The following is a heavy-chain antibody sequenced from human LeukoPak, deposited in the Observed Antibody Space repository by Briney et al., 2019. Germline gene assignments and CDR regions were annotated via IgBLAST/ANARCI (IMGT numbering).Heavy chain of an antibody. Sequence: SVKVSCKASGYTFTSYDISWVRQAPGQGLEWMGGIIPIFGTANYAQKFQGRVTITADESTSTAYMELSSLRSEDTAVYYCARGYGDYASVDYWGQGTLVTVSS. CDR2: IIPIFGTA. J-gene: IGHJ4*02. V-gene: IGHV1-69*13. CDR3: ARGYGDYASVDY. CDR1: GYTFTSYD. D-gene: IGHD4-17*01.